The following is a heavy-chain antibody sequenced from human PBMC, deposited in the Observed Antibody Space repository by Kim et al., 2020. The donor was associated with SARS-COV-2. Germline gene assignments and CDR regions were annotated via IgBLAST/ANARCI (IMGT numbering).Heavy chain of an antibody. V-gene: IGHV4-30-4*01. CDR2: IYYSGST. J-gene: IGHJ4*02. Sequence: SETLSLTCTVSGGSISSGDYYWSWIRQPPGKGLEWIGYIYYSGSTYYNSSLKSRVTISVDTSKNQFSLKLSSVTAADTAVYYCARVRFSITIFGVVTRVFDYWGQGTLVTVSS. CDR1: GGSISSGDYY. CDR3: ARVRFSITIFGVVTRVFDY. D-gene: IGHD3-3*01.